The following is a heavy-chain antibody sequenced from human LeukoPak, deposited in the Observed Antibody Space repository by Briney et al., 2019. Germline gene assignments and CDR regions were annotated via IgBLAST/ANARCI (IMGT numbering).Heavy chain of an antibody. CDR1: GYTFTGYY. CDR3: AGGPTGTISSWFDP. CDR2: INPNSGGT. D-gene: IGHD1-7*01. V-gene: IGHV1-2*02. Sequence: ASVKVSCKASGYTFTGYYMHWVRQAPGQGLEWMGWINPNSGGTNYAQKFQGRVTMTRDTSISTAYMELSRLRSDDTAVYYCAGGPTGTISSWFDPWGQGTLVTVSS. J-gene: IGHJ5*02.